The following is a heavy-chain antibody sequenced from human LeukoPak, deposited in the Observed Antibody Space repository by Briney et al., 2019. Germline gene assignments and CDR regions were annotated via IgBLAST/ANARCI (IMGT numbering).Heavy chain of an antibody. D-gene: IGHD3-22*01. V-gene: IGHV4-59*01. J-gene: IGHJ4*02. CDR1: GGSISSYY. CDR2: IHYSGST. Sequence: SETLSLTCTVSGGSISSYYWSWLRQPPGKGLEWIGYIHYSGSTNYNPSLKSRVTISVDTSKNQFSLELTSVTAADTAVYYCARDSSGYYNHFDYWGQGTLVTVSS. CDR3: ARDSSGYYNHFDY.